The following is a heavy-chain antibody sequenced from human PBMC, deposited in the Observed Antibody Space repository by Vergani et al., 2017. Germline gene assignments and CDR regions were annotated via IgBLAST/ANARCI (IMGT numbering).Heavy chain of an antibody. D-gene: IGHD3-22*01. J-gene: IGHJ6*02. CDR3: ARVGLGDSSGYYSPSYYYYYGMDV. Sequence: QVQLVQSGAEVKKPGASVKVSCKASGYTFTGYSMHWVRQPPGHGLEWMGWINPNSGGTNYAQKFQGRVTMTRDTSISTAYMELSRLRSDDTAVYYCARVGLGDSSGYYSPSYYYYYGMDVWGQGTTVTVSS. CDR2: INPNSGGT. CDR1: GYTFTGYS. V-gene: IGHV1-2*02.